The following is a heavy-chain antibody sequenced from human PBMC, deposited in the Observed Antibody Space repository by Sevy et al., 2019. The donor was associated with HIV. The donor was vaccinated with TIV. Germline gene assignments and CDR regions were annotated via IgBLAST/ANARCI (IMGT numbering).Heavy chain of an antibody. Sequence: GGSLRLSCVASGFTFGTYGMDWVRQAPGKGLEWVAVIWYDGSNKYYGDSVKGRFTISRDNSKNTLYLQMNSLRAEDTAVYYCARGNLYSSGWSESLDYWGQGTLVTVSS. D-gene: IGHD6-19*01. V-gene: IGHV3-33*01. J-gene: IGHJ4*02. CDR3: ARGNLYSSGWSESLDY. CDR2: IWYDGSNK. CDR1: GFTFGTYG.